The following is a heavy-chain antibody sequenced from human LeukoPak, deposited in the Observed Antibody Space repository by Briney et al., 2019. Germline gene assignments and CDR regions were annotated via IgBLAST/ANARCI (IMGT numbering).Heavy chain of an antibody. CDR1: GFTFTSSA. CDR3: AAKAARTNRSTNYYFDY. J-gene: IGHJ4*02. D-gene: IGHD6-6*01. Sequence: SVKVSCKASGFTFTSSAMQWVRQARGQRLEWIGWIVVGSGNTNYAQKFQGRVTITRDMSTSTAYMELSSLRSEDTAVYYCAAKAARTNRSTNYYFDYWGQGTLVTVSS. CDR2: IVVGSGNT. V-gene: IGHV1-58*02.